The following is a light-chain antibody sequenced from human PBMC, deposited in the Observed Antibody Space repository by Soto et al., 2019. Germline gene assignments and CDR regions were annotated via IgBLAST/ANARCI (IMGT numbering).Light chain of an antibody. V-gene: IGLV7-46*01. CDR3: LLFYSGARV. J-gene: IGLJ2*01. CDR2: DTN. Sequence: QTVVTQEPSLTVSPGGTVTLTCGSSTGVVTSGHYPYWFQQKPGQAPRTLIYDTNKKHSWTPARFSGSLLGGKGALTLSGAQPEDEADYYCLLFYSGARVFGGGTKLTVL. CDR1: TGVVTSGHY.